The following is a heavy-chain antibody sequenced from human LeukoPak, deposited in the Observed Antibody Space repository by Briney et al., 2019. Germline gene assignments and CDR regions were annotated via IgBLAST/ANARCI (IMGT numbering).Heavy chain of an antibody. V-gene: IGHV1-2*02. Sequence: ASVKVSCKAFGYTFTCYYMHWVRQAPGQGLEWMGGINPNSGGTNYAQKFQGRVTMTRDTYISTAYLELSRLRSDDTAVYYCARGQLLWFGTARYWGQGTLVTVSS. J-gene: IGHJ4*02. CDR2: INPNSGGT. CDR1: GYTFTCYY. CDR3: ARGQLLWFGTARY. D-gene: IGHD3-10*01.